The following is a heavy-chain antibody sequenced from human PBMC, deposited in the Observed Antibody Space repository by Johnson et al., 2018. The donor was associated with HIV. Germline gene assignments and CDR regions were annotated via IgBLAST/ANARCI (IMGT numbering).Heavy chain of an antibody. CDR3: ARGSRYTYDYDDVHLLHAFDI. V-gene: IGHV3-30*04. CDR1: GFTFSSYA. J-gene: IGHJ3*02. Sequence: QVQLVESGGGVVQPGRSLRLSCAASGFTFSSYAMHWVRQAPGKGLEWVAVISYDGSNKYYADSVKGRFTISRDNSKNALYLQMTSLRAEDTAVYYCARGSRYTYDYDDVHLLHAFDIWGQGTMVTVSS. CDR2: ISYDGSNK. D-gene: IGHD3-22*01.